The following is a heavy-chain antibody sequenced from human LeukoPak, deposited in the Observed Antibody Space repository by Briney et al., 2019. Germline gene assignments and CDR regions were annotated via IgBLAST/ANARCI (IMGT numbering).Heavy chain of an antibody. CDR3: TTLSYAAAPT. Sequence: PGGSLRLSCAASGFTFSNAWMSWVRQAPGKGLEWVSRVRSETDGETTDYAAPVQGRFTISRDDSKNTLYLQMNSLETDDTAVYYCTTLSYAAAPTWGQGTLVTVSS. CDR2: VRSETDGETT. J-gene: IGHJ5*02. CDR1: GFTFSNAW. V-gene: IGHV3-15*01. D-gene: IGHD2-2*01.